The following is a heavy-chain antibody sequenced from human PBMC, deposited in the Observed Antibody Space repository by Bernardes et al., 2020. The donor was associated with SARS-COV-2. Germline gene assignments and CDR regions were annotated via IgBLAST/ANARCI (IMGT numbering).Heavy chain of an antibody. V-gene: IGHV6-1*01. CDR3: ASQRARNNYFGMDV. CDR2: TYYRAKWFN. Sequence: SQTLSLTCAISGDSVSTNSGAWNWIRQSPSRGLEWLGRTYYRAKWFNDYAVSVKSRIIIKPDTSKNQFSLQLNSVTPEDTAVYYCASQRARNNYFGMDVWGQGTTVTVSS. J-gene: IGHJ6*02. CDR1: GDSVSTNSGA.